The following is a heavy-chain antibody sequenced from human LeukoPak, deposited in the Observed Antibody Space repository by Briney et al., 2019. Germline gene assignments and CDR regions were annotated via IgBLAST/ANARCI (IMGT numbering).Heavy chain of an antibody. V-gene: IGHV1-3*01. CDR2: INAGNGNT. CDR1: GYTFTSYA. Sequence: VASVKVSCKASGYTFTSYAMHWVRQAPGQRLEWMGWINAGNGNTKYSQKFQGRVTITRDTSASAAYMELSSLRSEDTAVYYCAGVGWFGELSSFYYYYGMDVWGQGTTVTVSS. CDR3: AGVGWFGELSSFYYYYGMDV. D-gene: IGHD3-10*01. J-gene: IGHJ6*02.